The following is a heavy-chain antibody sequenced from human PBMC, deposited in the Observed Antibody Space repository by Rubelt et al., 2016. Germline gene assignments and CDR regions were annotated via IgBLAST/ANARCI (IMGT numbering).Heavy chain of an antibody. V-gene: IGHV1-18*01. CDR2: ISAYNGNT. CDR1: GYTFTSYG. CDR3: ARDPLPVRGVIMTPTH. Sequence: QVQLVQSGAEVKKPGASVKVSCKASGYTFTSYGISWVRQAPGQGLEWMGWISAYNGNTNYAQKLQGIVTMTTATSTSTAYMELRSLRSDDTAVYYCARDPLPVRGVIMTPTHRGQGTLVTVSS. J-gene: IGHJ4*02. D-gene: IGHD3-10*01.